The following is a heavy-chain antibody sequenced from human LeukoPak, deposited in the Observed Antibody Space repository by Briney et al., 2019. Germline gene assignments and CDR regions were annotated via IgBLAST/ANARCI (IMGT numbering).Heavy chain of an antibody. CDR2: ISGSGGST. D-gene: IGHD5-18*01. CDR1: GFTFSSYA. J-gene: IGHJ4*02. CDR3: AKDLHEDVDTAMGAH. Sequence: GGSLRLSCAASGFTFSSYAMSWVRQAPGKGLEWVSAISGSGGSTYYADSVKGRFTLSRDNSKNTLYLQMNSLRAEDTAVYYCAKDLHEDVDTAMGAHWGQGTLVTVSS. V-gene: IGHV3-23*01.